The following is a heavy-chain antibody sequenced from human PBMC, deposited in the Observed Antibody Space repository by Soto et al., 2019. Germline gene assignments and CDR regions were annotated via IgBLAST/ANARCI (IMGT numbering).Heavy chain of an antibody. CDR2: IYYSGST. Sequence: VSLTCTVSGGSISSYYWSWIRQPPGKGLEWIGYIYYSGSTNYNPSLKSRVTISVDTYNNQFSLKLSSVTAADTAVYYCARGEYYDFWSGPPAYGTDVWGQGTTVTVSS. CDR1: GGSISSYY. D-gene: IGHD3-3*01. J-gene: IGHJ6*02. V-gene: IGHV4-59*01. CDR3: ARGEYYDFWSGPPAYGTDV.